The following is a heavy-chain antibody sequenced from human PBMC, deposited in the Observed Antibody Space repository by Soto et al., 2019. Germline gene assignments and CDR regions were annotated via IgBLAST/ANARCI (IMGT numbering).Heavy chain of an antibody. CDR1: GYSFTSYW. V-gene: IGHV5-51*01. J-gene: IGHJ4*02. Sequence: PGESLKISCKGSGYSFTSYWIGWVRQMPGKGLDWMGIIYPGDSDTRYSPSFQGQVTISADKSISTAYLQWSSLKASDTAMYYCARRGGTYYDFWSGSLYFDYWGQGTLVTVSS. CDR2: IYPGDSDT. D-gene: IGHD3-3*01. CDR3: ARRGGTYYDFWSGSLYFDY.